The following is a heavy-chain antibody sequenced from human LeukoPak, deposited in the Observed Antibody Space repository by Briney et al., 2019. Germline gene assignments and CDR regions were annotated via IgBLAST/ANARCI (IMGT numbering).Heavy chain of an antibody. CDR2: IYHSGST. D-gene: IGHD3-3*01. CDR1: GYSISSGYY. J-gene: IGHJ5*02. V-gene: IGHV4-38-2*01. CDR3: ARHAGNYDFWSGYSYWFDP. Sequence: SETLPLTCAVSGYSISSGYYWGWIRQPPGKGLEWIGSIYHSGSTYYNPSLKSRVTISVDTSKNQFSLKLSSVTAADTAVYDCARHAGNYDFWSGYSYWFDPWGQGTLVTVSS.